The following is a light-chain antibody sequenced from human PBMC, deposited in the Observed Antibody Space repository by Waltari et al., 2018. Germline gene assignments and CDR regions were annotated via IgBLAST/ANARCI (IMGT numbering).Light chain of an antibody. Sequence: DIVMTQSPDSLAVSLGERATINCKSSQSVLYSTNTQSYVAWYQQKPGQPPKLLIYWTSTRESGVHDRFSGSGSGTDFTLTISNLQAEDVAVYYCQQYYSTWTFGQGTKVEIK. J-gene: IGKJ1*01. V-gene: IGKV4-1*01. CDR1: QSVLYSTNTQSY. CDR3: QQYYSTWT. CDR2: WTS.